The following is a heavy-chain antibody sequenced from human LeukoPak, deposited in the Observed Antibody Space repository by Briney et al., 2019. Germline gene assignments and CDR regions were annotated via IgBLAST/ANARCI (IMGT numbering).Heavy chain of an antibody. CDR2: INHSGST. Sequence: SSETLSLTCAVYGGSFSGYYWSLIRQPPGKGLEWIGEINHSGSTNYNPSLKSRVTISVDTSKNQFSLKLSSVTAADTAVYYCARGGVTTYFDYWGQGTLVTVSS. J-gene: IGHJ4*02. D-gene: IGHD4-11*01. CDR3: ARGGVTTYFDY. V-gene: IGHV4-34*01. CDR1: GGSFSGYY.